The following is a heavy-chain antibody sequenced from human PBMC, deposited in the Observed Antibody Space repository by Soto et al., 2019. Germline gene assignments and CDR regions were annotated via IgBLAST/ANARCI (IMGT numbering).Heavy chain of an antibody. CDR1: GFTFSSYE. J-gene: IGHJ4*02. V-gene: IGHV3-48*03. CDR2: ISSSGSTI. CDR3: ARSWRYFDY. Sequence: PGGSLRLSCSASGFTFSSYEMNWVRQAPGKGLEWVSYISSSGSTIYYADSVKGRFTISRDNSKNTLYLQMNSLRAEDTAVYYCARSWRYFDYWGQGTLVTVSS.